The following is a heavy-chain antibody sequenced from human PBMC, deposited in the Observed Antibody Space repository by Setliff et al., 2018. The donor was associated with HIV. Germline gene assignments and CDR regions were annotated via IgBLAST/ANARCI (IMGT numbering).Heavy chain of an antibody. D-gene: IGHD3-22*01. CDR2: ISGSGGST. CDR3: ATTELYYDIGGYYYFDY. Sequence: GGSLRLSCTASGFTFSTYAMSWVRQAPGKGLEWVSVISGSGGSTYYADAVKGRFTISRDNSRNTLYLQMNTLRGEDTAVYYCATTELYYDIGGYYYFDYWGPGTLVTVSS. J-gene: IGHJ4*02. CDR1: GFTFSTYA. V-gene: IGHV3-23*01.